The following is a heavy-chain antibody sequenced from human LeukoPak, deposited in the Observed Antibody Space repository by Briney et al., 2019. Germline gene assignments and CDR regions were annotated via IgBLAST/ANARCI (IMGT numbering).Heavy chain of an antibody. CDR2: ISWNSGSI. V-gene: IGHV3-9*01. CDR1: GFTFDDYA. D-gene: IGHD4-17*01. CDR3: AKGSTVTTLFDY. J-gene: IGHJ4*02. Sequence: GGSLRLSCAASGFTFDDYAMHWVRQAPGKGLEWVSGISWNSGSIGYADSAKGRFTISRDNAKNSLYLQMNSLRAEDTALYYCAKGSTVTTLFDYWGQGTLVTVSS.